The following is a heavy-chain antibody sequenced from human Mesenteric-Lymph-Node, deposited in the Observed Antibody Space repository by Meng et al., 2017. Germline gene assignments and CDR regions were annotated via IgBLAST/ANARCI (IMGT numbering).Heavy chain of an antibody. CDR3: ASSDYYRSDY. CDR2: TSHSGST. CDR1: GGSISRSDW. D-gene: IGHD3-22*01. Sequence: QLQESGPGLVKPSETLSLTCAVSGGSISRSDWWSWVRQPPGKGLEWIGETSHSGSTNYSPSLKSRVTISLDKSKNQLSLKLNSVTAADTAVYYCASSDYYRSDYWGQGTLVTVSS. V-gene: IGHV4-4*02. J-gene: IGHJ4*02.